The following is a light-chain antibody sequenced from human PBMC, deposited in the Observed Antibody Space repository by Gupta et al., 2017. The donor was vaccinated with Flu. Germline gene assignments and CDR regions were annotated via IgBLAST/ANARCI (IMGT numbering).Light chain of an antibody. CDR1: QSIGTS. J-gene: IGKJ1*01. CDR2: YAS. CDR3: HQRSNFPST. V-gene: IGKV6-21*01. Sequence: PCFESVSPREKVTITCRASQSIGTSLNWYQQKPGKAPKLLIYYASRAETGVPSRFSGSGSGTDFTLTINNLQAEDSATYYCHQRSNFPSTFGQGTKVEIK.